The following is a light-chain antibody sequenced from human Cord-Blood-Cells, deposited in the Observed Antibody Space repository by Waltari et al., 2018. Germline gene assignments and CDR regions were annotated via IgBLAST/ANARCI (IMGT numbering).Light chain of an antibody. V-gene: IGLV1-44*01. Sequence: QSVLTQPPSASGTPGPRVHIPCSGSSSTTGHNTVNRYQQLPGTAPKPLIYSNNQRPSGVPDRFSGSKSGTSASLAISGLQSEDEADYYCAAWDDSLNGHVVFGGGTKLTVL. CDR2: SNN. J-gene: IGLJ2*01. CDR1: SSTTGHNT. CDR3: AAWDDSLNGHVV.